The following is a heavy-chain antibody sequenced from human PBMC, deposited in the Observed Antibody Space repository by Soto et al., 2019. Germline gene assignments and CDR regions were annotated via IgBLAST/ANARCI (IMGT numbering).Heavy chain of an antibody. J-gene: IGHJ4*02. V-gene: IGHV4-59*01. CDR2: NYYSGST. CDR3: ARCPGEVAASFDY. Sequence: SETLSLTCTVSGGSISSYYWSWIRQPPGKGLEWIGYNYYSGSTNYNPPLKSRVTISVDTSKNQFSLKLSSVTAADTAVYYCARCPGEVAASFDYWGQGTLVTVSS. CDR1: GGSISSYY. D-gene: IGHD2-15*01.